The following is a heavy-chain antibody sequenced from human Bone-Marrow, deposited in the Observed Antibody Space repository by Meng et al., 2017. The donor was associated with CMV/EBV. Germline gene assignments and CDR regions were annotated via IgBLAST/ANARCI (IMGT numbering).Heavy chain of an antibody. V-gene: IGHV1-69*05. Sequence: CKASGGSSGNYAINWVRQAPGQGLEWMGGIIPIFGTANYAQKFQGRLTITTDESIYTAYMKLSSLRSDDTALYYCARAGAATTTLDFWGQGTLVTVSS. J-gene: IGHJ4*02. CDR1: GGSSGNYA. CDR3: ARAGAATTTLDF. D-gene: IGHD1-26*01. CDR2: IIPIFGTA.